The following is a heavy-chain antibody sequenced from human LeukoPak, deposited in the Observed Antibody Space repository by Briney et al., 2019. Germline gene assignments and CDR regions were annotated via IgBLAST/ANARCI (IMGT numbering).Heavy chain of an antibody. V-gene: IGHV4-34*01. J-gene: IGHJ4*02. CDR2: IHRSGNT. CDR1: NGSFNGYY. Sequence: PSETLSLTCGVYNGSFNGYYWTWIRQPPGKGLEWIGEIHRSGNTNYHPSLRSRVTISVDTSKNHVYLTLNSVAAADTAVYYCARDGWNGYNQFDYWGQGTLVTVSS. CDR3: ARDGWNGYNQFDY. D-gene: IGHD5-24*01.